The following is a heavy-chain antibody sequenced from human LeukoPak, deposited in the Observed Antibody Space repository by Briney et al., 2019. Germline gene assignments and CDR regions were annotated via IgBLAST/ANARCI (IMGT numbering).Heavy chain of an antibody. CDR2: IYYSGST. Sequence: SETLSLTCTVSGGSISSYYWSWIRQPPGKGLEWIGYIYYSGSTNYNPSLKSRVTISVDTSKNQFSLKLSSVTAADTAVYYCARGYYDFWSGYLQTNWFDPWGQGTLVTVSS. J-gene: IGHJ5*02. CDR3: ARGYYDFWSGYLQTNWFDP. V-gene: IGHV4-59*08. D-gene: IGHD3-3*01. CDR1: GGSISSYY.